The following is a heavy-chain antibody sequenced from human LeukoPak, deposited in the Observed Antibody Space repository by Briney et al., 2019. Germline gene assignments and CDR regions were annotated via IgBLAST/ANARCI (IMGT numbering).Heavy chain of an antibody. D-gene: IGHD3-10*01. CDR2: IDTAGDT. CDR3: ASTPRGGTMVRGVINWFDP. CDR1: GFTFSSYD. J-gene: IGHJ5*02. V-gene: IGHV3-13*01. Sequence: PGGSLRLSCAASGFTFSSYDIHWVRQATGKGLEWVSAIDTAGDTYYPGSVKGRFTISRENAKNSLYLQMNSLRAEDTAVYYCASTPRGGTMVRGVINWFDPWGQGTLVTVSS.